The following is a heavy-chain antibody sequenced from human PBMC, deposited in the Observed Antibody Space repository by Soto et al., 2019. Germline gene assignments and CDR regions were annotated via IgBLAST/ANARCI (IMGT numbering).Heavy chain of an antibody. J-gene: IGHJ6*02. CDR1: SGPTSSHN. D-gene: IGHD3-10*01. CDR3: VRQGIGPLDGLVDV. Sequence: QVQLQQSGPGLVKPSETLSLTCTVSSGPTSSHNWGWIRQPPGRGLVWIGYVYNTGGTTYNPTLSGRVTISADTSTKSISLTLSSVTAAATAVYYCVRQGIGPLDGLVDVWGPGTTVSVSS. CDR2: VYNTGGT. V-gene: IGHV4-59*08.